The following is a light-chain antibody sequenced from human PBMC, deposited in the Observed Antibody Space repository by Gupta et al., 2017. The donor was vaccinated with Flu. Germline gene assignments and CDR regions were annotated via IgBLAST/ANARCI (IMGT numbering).Light chain of an antibody. CDR1: QSISSL. CDR3: QFQNT. CDR2: KTS. J-gene: IGKJ2*01. Sequence: MTQFTSTLYASVGDRGTSNCRESQSISSLLAWKQQQPGKDNKIRSYKTSSLKSGVTSRFSGSGSGTEFTRPRNSLEPDDYETYDCQFQNTFGQGTKLEIK. V-gene: IGKV1-5*03.